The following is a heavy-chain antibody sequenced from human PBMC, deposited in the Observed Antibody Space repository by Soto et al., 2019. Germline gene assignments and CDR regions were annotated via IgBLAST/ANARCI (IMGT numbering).Heavy chain of an antibody. V-gene: IGHV3-30-3*01. CDR3: AREDGDYVLSPLFDP. J-gene: IGHJ5*02. CDR1: GFTFSSYA. Sequence: ESGGGVVQPGRSLRLSCAASGFTFSSYAMHWVRQAPGKGLEWVAVISYDGSNKYYADSVKGRFTISRDNSKNTLYLQMNSRRAEDTAVYYCAREDGDYVLSPLFDPWGQGTLVTVSS. CDR2: ISYDGSNK. D-gene: IGHD4-17*01.